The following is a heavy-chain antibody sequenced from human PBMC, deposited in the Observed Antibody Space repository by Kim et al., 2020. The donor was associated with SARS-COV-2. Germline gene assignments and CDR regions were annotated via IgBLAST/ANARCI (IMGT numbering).Heavy chain of an antibody. CDR3: ARGGNGIAAAGFDY. CDR1: GGSISSSNW. D-gene: IGHD6-13*01. J-gene: IGHJ4*02. Sequence: SETPSLTCAVSGGSISSSNWWSWVRQPPGKGLEWIGEIYHSGSTNYNPSLKSRVTISVDKSKKQFSLKLSSVTAADTAVYYCARGGNGIAAAGFDYWGQGTLVTVSS. V-gene: IGHV4-4*02. CDR2: IYHSGST.